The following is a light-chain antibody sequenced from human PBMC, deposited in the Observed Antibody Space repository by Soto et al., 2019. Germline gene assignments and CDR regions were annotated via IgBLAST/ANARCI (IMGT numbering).Light chain of an antibody. V-gene: IGKV1-39*01. CDR3: QQSYSTPWT. CDR1: QSISSS. CDR2: AAS. J-gene: IGKJ1*01. Sequence: DIQMTQSPSSMSASVGDRVTITCRASQSISSSLNWYQQKPGKAPKLLIYAASSLQSGVPSRFSGSGSGTDFSLTISSLQPEDFATYYCQQSYSTPWTFGQGTKVESK.